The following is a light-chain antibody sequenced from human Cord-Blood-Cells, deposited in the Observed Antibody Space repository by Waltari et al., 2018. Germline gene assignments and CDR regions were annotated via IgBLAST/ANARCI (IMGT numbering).Light chain of an antibody. V-gene: IGKV3D-15*01. J-gene: IGKJ2*04. CDR3: QEYKNWPCS. CDR2: GAS. Sequence: EIVMTQSPATLSVSPGESATLSCRASQSVRSNLAWYQQKPGQAPRLRIYGASTRASGIQARFSGRGSGTECTLTSSSLECEDFAVCDWQEYKNWPCSLGEGTKLEIK. CDR1: QSVRSN.